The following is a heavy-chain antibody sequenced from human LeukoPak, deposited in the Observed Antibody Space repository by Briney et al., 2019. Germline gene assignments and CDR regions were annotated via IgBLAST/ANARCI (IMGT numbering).Heavy chain of an antibody. D-gene: IGHD1-26*01. CDR3: ARMRPDSGSYSMAPPEFS. CDR1: GGSISSYY. J-gene: IGHJ4*02. V-gene: IGHV4-59*12. CDR2: IYHSGST. Sequence: PSETLSLTCTVSGGSISSYYWSWIRQPPGKGLEWIGYIYHSGSTYYNPSLKSRVTISVDRSKNQFSLKLSSVTAADTAVYYCARMRPDSGSYSMAPPEFSWGQGTLVTVSS.